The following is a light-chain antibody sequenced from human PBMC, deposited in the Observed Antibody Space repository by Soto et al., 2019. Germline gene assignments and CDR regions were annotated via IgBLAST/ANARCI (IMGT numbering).Light chain of an antibody. CDR3: QQYSNWPSWT. CDR1: QSVNNF. J-gene: IGKJ1*01. V-gene: IGKV3-15*01. CDR2: GAS. Sequence: EKVMTQSPATLSMSPGERATLSCRASQSVNNFLAWYQQKPGQAPRLLIYGASTRATGIPARFSGSGSGTEFTLTISSLQSEDFAVYYCQQYSNWPSWTFGQGTNVEVK.